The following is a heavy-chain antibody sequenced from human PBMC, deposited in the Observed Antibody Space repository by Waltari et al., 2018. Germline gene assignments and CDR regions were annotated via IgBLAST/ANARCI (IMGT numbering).Heavy chain of an antibody. CDR3: ARPNIAARPWEYNWFDP. CDR1: GSTFSSYW. Sequence: EVQLVESGGGLVQTGGSLRPSCAASGSTFSSYWMHWVRQVTGKGLVGVSRISSDGSSTSYADSVKGRFTISRDNAKNTLYLQMNSLRAEDTAVYYCARPNIAARPWEYNWFDPWGQGTLVTVSS. J-gene: IGHJ5*02. D-gene: IGHD6-6*01. CDR2: ISSDGSST. V-gene: IGHV3-74*01.